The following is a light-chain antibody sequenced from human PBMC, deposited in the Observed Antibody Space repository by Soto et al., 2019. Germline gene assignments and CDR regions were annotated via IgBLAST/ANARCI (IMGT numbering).Light chain of an antibody. V-gene: IGKV4-1*01. CDR3: QQHYTGPPT. CDR1: QSVLYSSNNKNY. J-gene: IGKJ3*01. CDR2: WAS. Sequence: DIVMTQSPDPLSVSLGERATINCKSSQSVLYSSNNKNYLAWYQQKPGQPPKLVIYWASTRTSGVPDRFSGGGSGTDFTLTISSLQAEDVAVYYCQQHYTGPPTFGPGTKVDIK.